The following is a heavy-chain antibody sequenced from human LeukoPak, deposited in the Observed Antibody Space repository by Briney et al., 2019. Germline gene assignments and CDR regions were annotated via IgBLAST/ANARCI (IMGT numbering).Heavy chain of an antibody. J-gene: IGHJ3*02. CDR1: YGSFSGYY. CDR3: ARETYYYDSSGPPHAFDI. V-gene: IGHV4-34*01. Sequence: SETLSLTCGVNYGSFSGYYWTWIRQPPGRGLEWIGEINHRESTNYNPSLKSRVTISVDTSKNQFSLKLSSVTAADTAVYYCARETYYYDSSGPPHAFDIWGQGTMVTVSS. D-gene: IGHD3-22*01. CDR2: INHREST.